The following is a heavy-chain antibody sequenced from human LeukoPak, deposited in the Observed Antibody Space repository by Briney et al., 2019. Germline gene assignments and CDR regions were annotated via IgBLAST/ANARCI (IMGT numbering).Heavy chain of an antibody. CDR2: IIPIFGTA. Sequence: SVKVSCKASRGTFSSYAISWVRQAPGQGLEWMGGIIPIFGTANYAQKFQGRVTITADESTSTAYMELSSLRSEDTAVYYCASLGATGYYYYYYYMDVWGKGTTVTVSS. CDR1: RGTFSSYA. J-gene: IGHJ6*03. CDR3: ASLGATGYYYYYYYMDV. V-gene: IGHV1-69*13. D-gene: IGHD1-26*01.